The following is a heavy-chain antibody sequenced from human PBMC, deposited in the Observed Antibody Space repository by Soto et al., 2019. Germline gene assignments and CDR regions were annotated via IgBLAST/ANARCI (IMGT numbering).Heavy chain of an antibody. CDR1: GFSLTTSGVG. Sequence: QITLNESGPTQVKPRQTLTLTCTFSGFSLTTSGVGVGWISPSPGKAPVWLALIYWDDDKRYSPSLKSRLTITKDTSKHQVVLTMADLDPADTATYYCAHRVLRTVFGLVTTTVIYFDFWGQGTPVAVSS. J-gene: IGHJ4*02. CDR2: IYWDDDK. V-gene: IGHV2-5*02. D-gene: IGHD3-3*01. CDR3: AHRVLRTVFGLVTTTVIYFDF.